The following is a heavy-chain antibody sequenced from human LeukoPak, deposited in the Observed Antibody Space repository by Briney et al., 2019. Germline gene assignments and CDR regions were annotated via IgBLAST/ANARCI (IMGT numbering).Heavy chain of an antibody. V-gene: IGHV3-30*02. J-gene: IGHJ4*02. CDR3: AKDSVLMVYAMDYFDY. CDR1: GFTFSSYG. CDR2: IRYDGSNK. D-gene: IGHD2-8*01. Sequence: GGSLRLSCAASGFTFSSYGMHWVRQAPGKGLEWVAFIRYDGSNKYYADSVKGRFTISRDNSKNTLYLQMNSLRAEDTAVYYCAKDSVLMVYAMDYFDYWGQGTLVTVSS.